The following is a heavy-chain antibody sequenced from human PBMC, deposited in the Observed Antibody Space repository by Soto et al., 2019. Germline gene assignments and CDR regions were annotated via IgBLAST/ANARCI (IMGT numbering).Heavy chain of an antibody. D-gene: IGHD3-9*01. J-gene: IGHJ4*02. CDR1: GGSISSYY. Sequence: SETLSLTCTVSGGSISSYYWSWIRQPPGKGLEWIGYIYYSGSTNYNPSLKSRVTISVDTSKNQFSLKLSSVTAADTAVYYCATLRYFDWVFDYWGQGTLVTVSS. CDR2: IYYSGST. CDR3: ATLRYFDWVFDY. V-gene: IGHV4-59*08.